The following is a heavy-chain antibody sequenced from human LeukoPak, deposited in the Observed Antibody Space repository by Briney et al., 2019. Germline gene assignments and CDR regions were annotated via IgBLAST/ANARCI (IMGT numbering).Heavy chain of an antibody. D-gene: IGHD6-13*01. V-gene: IGHV4-59*01. J-gene: IGHJ5*02. CDR3: ARVEYSSSWWKGFDP. CDR1: GGSISSYY. CDR2: IYYSGST. Sequence: SETLSLTCTVSGGSISSYYWSWIRQPPGKGLEWIGYIYYSGSTNYNPSLKSRVTISVDTSKNQFSLKLSSVTAADTAVYYCARVEYSSSWWKGFDPWGQGTLVTVSS.